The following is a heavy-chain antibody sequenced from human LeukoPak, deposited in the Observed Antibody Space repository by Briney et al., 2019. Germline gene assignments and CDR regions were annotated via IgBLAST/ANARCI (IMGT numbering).Heavy chain of an antibody. CDR1: GGSFSGYY. CDR3: ARAPHTYYDSSGYAYGGFQH. J-gene: IGHJ1*01. V-gene: IGHV4-34*01. D-gene: IGHD3-22*01. Sequence: SESLSLTCAVYGGSFSGYYWSWIRKPPGKGLEWIGEINHSGSTNYNPSLKSRVTRSVDMSKNQFSLKLSSVTAADTAVYYCARAPHTYYDSSGYAYGGFQHWGQGTLVTVSS. CDR2: INHSGST.